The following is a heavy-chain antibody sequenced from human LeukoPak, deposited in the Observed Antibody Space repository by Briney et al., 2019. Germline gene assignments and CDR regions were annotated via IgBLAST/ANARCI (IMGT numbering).Heavy chain of an antibody. Sequence: GGSLRLSCAASGFTVSSNYMSWVRQAPGKGLEWVSVIYSGGSTYYADSVKGRFTISRDNSKNTLYLQMNSLRAEDTAVYYCAREPNYYDSSGYARYFDYWGQGTLVTVSS. V-gene: IGHV3-53*01. CDR2: IYSGGST. D-gene: IGHD3-22*01. CDR1: GFTVSSNY. J-gene: IGHJ4*02. CDR3: AREPNYYDSSGYARYFDY.